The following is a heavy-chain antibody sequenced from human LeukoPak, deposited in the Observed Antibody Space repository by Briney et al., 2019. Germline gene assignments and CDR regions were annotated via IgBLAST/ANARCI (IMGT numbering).Heavy chain of an antibody. CDR3: ARDQPYYYGSGSGAFDI. V-gene: IGHV3-7*01. CDR1: GFTFSSYW. Sequence: QPGGSLRLSCAASGFTFSSYWMSWVRQAPGKGLEWVANIKQGGSEKYYVDSVKGRFTISRDNAKNSLYLQMNSLRAEDTAVYYCARDQPYYYGSGSGAFDIWGQGTIVTVSS. CDR2: IKQGGSEK. J-gene: IGHJ3*02. D-gene: IGHD3-10*01.